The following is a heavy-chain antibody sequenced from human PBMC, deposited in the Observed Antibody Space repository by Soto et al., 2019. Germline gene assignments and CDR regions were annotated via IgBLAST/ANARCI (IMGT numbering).Heavy chain of an antibody. CDR1: GDTFTDYY. V-gene: IGHV1-46*01. D-gene: IGHD2-21*02. Sequence: QVQLVQSGAEVKKPGASVKVSCKASGDTFTDYYIHWVRQAPGQGLEWMGTVNPSGGHTTYAQHFLGRMTMNRDTSNSTLYMELTSLTSEDTAVYYCARGGHVVVVTAALDYWGQGTLVTVSS. J-gene: IGHJ4*02. CDR3: ARGGHVVVVTAALDY. CDR2: VNPSGGHT.